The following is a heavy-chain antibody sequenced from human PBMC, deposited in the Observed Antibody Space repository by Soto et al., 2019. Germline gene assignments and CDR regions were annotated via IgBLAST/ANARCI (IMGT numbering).Heavy chain of an antibody. V-gene: IGHV1-18*01. D-gene: IGHD2-21*01. CDR1: GYTFTSYG. CDR3: AREMWTRTGPQNFFDY. J-gene: IGHJ4*02. Sequence: QVQLVQSEGEVRQPGASVKVSCRASGYTFTSYGIIWVRQAPGQGLESMGYISPSSGVTRYAQNLQGRVTLTTDTSTTTAYMELRSLSSDDTAVYYCAREMWTRTGPQNFFDYWGLGALVTVSS. CDR2: ISPSSGVT.